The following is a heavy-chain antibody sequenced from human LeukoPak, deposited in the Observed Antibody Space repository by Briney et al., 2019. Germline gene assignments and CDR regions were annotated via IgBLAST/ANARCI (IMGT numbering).Heavy chain of an antibody. V-gene: IGHV3-53*01. Sequence: GGSLRLSCAASGFTVSSNYMSWVRQAPGKGLEWVSIIYSGGTTYYADSVKGRFTISRDSSKNTLYLQMNSLRAEDTAVYYCARTSSSSWYPDYWGQGTLVTVSS. CDR1: GFTVSSNY. J-gene: IGHJ4*02. D-gene: IGHD6-13*01. CDR2: IYSGGTT. CDR3: ARTSSSSWYPDY.